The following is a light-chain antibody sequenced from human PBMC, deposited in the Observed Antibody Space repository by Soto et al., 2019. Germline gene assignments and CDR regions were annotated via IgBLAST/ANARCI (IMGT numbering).Light chain of an antibody. Sequence: QLVLTQPPSVSGAPGQRVTISCTGSSSNIGAHYDVHWYQQLPGTAPKLLIYGNINRPSGVPDRFSGSKSDTSASLAITGLQAEDEADYYCQSYDASLSAVVFGGGTKLTVL. J-gene: IGLJ2*01. CDR2: GNI. CDR1: SSNIGAHYD. V-gene: IGLV1-40*01. CDR3: QSYDASLSAVV.